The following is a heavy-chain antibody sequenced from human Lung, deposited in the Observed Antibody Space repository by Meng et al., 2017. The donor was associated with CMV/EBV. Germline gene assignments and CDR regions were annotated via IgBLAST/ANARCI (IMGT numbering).Heavy chain of an antibody. D-gene: IGHD1-26*01. CDR3: ARDLTVIVGPVNDY. CDR1: GYTFTGYY. J-gene: IGHJ4*02. V-gene: IGHV1-2*02. CDR2: INPNSGGT. Sequence: KASGYTFTGYYMHWVRQDPGQGLEWMGWINPNSGGTNYAQKFQGRVTMTRDTSISTAYMELSRLRSDDTAVYYCARDLTVIVGPVNDYWGQGTLVTVSS.